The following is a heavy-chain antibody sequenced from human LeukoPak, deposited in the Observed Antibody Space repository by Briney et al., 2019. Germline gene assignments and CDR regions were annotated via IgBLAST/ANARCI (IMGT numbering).Heavy chain of an antibody. CDR1: GFTFSSYS. J-gene: IGHJ4*02. Sequence: PGGSLRLSCAASGFTFSSYSMNWVRQAPGKGREWVSAISGSGGSTHYADSVNGRVTISRDNSKKMLYLQMNSLRAVDSAVYSCAKVKQQSLFCIPHYFDDWGQGTLVTVST. D-gene: IGHD6-13*01. CDR2: ISGSGGST. V-gene: IGHV3-23*01. CDR3: AKVKQQSLFCIPHYFDD.